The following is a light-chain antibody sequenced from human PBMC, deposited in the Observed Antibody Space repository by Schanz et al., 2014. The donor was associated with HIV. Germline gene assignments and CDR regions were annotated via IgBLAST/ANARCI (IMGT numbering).Light chain of an antibody. V-gene: IGLV1-44*01. CDR3: AVWDDSLKAWV. Sequence: QSVLTQTPSASGTPGQRVTVSCSGNRANLGRNGVSWYQQLPGAAPKLLIHSYDQRPSGVPYRFSGSKSGTSASLAISGLQSEDEGDYYCAVWDDSLKAWVFGGGTKLTVL. CDR1: RANLGRNG. CDR2: SYD. J-gene: IGLJ3*02.